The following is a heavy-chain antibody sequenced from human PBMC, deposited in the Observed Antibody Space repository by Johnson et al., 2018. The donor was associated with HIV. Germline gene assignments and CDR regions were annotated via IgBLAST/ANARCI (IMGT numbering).Heavy chain of an antibody. V-gene: IGHV3-66*02. Sequence: VQLVESGGGVVQPGGSLRLSCAASGFTVSSNYMSWVRQAPGKGLEWVSVIYSGGSTYYADSVKGRFTISRDNSKNTLYLQMNSLRAEDTAVYYCARAVCRGGRCYSHDAFDIWGQGTMVTVSS. D-gene: IGHD2-15*01. J-gene: IGHJ3*02. CDR2: IYSGGST. CDR3: ARAVCRGGRCYSHDAFDI. CDR1: GFTVSSNY.